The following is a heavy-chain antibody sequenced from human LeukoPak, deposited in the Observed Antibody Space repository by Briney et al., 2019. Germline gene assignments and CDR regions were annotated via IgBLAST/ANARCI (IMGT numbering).Heavy chain of an antibody. J-gene: IGHJ4*02. Sequence: ASVKVSCKASGYTFTSYGISWVRQAPGQGLEWVGWISTYNGNTNYAQKLQGRVTMTTDTSTSTAYMELRSLRSDDTAVYYCARRRVYSGSYVFDYWGQGTLVTVSS. CDR3: ARRRVYSGSYVFDY. CDR1: GYTFTSYG. CDR2: ISTYNGNT. V-gene: IGHV1-18*01. D-gene: IGHD1-26*01.